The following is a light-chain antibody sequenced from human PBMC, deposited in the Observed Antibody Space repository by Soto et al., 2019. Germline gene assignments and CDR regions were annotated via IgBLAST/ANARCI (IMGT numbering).Light chain of an antibody. Sequence: DIQMTQSPSTLSASVGDRVTITCRASQSISTWLAWYQQKPGKAPKLLIYDASSLESGVPSRFGGGGSGTEFTLTISSLQPDDFATYYCQQSYNTPQTFGQGTKVDLK. CDR1: QSISTW. V-gene: IGKV1-5*01. CDR3: QQSYNTPQT. J-gene: IGKJ1*01. CDR2: DAS.